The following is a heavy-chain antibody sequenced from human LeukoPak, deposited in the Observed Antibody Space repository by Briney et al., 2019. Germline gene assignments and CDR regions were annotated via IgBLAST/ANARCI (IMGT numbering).Heavy chain of an antibody. Sequence: SETLSLTCAVAGYSITSGFSWGWIRQPPGKGLEWIGTISHSGTTDYKSTLESRLTISIDTSKNLFSLRLTSVTAADTAVYYCAREGAVPGIDPWGQGTLVTVSS. CDR3: AREGAVPGIDP. J-gene: IGHJ5*02. CDR1: GYSITSGFS. D-gene: IGHD3-16*01. V-gene: IGHV4-38-2*02. CDR2: ISHSGTT.